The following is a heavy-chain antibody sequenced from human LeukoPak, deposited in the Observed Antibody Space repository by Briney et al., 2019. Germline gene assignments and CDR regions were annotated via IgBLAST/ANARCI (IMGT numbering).Heavy chain of an antibody. J-gene: IGHJ4*02. CDR1: GFTFGDYA. V-gene: IGHV3-30*04. CDR2: ISYDGSNK. CDR3: ARPDGYDDY. Sequence: GGSLRLSCTTSGFTFGDYAMSWFRQAPGKGLEWVAVISYDGSNKYYADSVKGRFTISRDNSKNTLYLQMNSLRAEDTAVYYCARPDGYDDYWGQGTLVTVSS. D-gene: IGHD5-18*01.